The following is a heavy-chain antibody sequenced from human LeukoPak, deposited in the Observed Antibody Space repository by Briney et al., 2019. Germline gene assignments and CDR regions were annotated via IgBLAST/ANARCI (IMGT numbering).Heavy chain of an antibody. CDR1: GFTFSSYS. D-gene: IGHD6-13*01. Sequence: AGGSLRLSCAASGFTFSSYSMNWVRQAPGKGLEWVSYISSSSSTIYYADSVKGRFTISRDNAKNSLYLQMNSLRAEDTAVYYCARVGRLGSSSWYKDYWGQGTLVTVSS. J-gene: IGHJ4*02. CDR3: ARVGRLGSSSWYKDY. CDR2: ISSSSSTI. V-gene: IGHV3-48*01.